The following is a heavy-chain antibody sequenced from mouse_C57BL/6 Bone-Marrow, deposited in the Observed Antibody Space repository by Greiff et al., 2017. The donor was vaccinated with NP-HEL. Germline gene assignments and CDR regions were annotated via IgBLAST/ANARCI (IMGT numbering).Heavy chain of an antibody. J-gene: IGHJ3*01. CDR1: GFTFSDYY. CDR2: ISNGGGST. CDR3: ARHNYSNYGFSWFAY. Sequence: EVMLVESGGGLVQPGGSLKLSCAASGFTFSDYYMYWVRQTPEKRLEWVAYISNGGGSTYYPDTVKGRFTISRDNAKNTLYLQMSRLKSEDTAMYYCARHNYSNYGFSWFAYWGQGTLVTVSA. D-gene: IGHD2-5*01. V-gene: IGHV5-12*01.